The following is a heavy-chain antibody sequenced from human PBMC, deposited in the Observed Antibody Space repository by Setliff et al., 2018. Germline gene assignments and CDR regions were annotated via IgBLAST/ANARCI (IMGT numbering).Heavy chain of an antibody. Sequence: SETLSLTCTVSGGSISSGGYYWSWIRRHPGKGLEWIGYIYYSGSTYYNPSLKSRLTISVDTSKTQFSLKLSSVTAADTAVYYCARLGYRGDLDYWGQGTLVTVSS. V-gene: IGHV4-31*03. J-gene: IGHJ4*02. D-gene: IGHD5-12*01. CDR2: IYYSGST. CDR3: ARLGYRGDLDY. CDR1: GGSISSGGYY.